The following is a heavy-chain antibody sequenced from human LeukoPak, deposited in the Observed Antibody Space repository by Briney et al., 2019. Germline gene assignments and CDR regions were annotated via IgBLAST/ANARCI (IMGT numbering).Heavy chain of an antibody. D-gene: IGHD6-13*01. J-gene: IGHJ4*02. V-gene: IGHV3-30*18. CDR2: VSSDGSVE. CDR3: AKVEGIAAAGIQGFDY. CDR1: TFTFSNYG. Sequence: GGSLRLSCAASTFTFSNYGMQWVRQAPGKGLEWVAVVSSDGSVEYYGDSVKGRFTIPRDNSKNTLYLQMNSLRAEDTAVYYCAKVEGIAAAGIQGFDYWGQGTLVTVSS.